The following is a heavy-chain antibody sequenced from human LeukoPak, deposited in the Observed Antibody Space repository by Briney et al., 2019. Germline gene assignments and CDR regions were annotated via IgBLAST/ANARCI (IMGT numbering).Heavy chain of an antibody. Sequence: AASVKVSCKASGYTFTGYYMHWVRQAPGQGLEWMGWINPNSGGTNYAQKFQGRVTMTRDTSISTAYMELSRLRSDDTAVYYCARVMLKQWLVGTWFDPWGQGTLVTVSS. CDR2: INPNSGGT. V-gene: IGHV1-2*02. J-gene: IGHJ5*02. D-gene: IGHD6-19*01. CDR1: GYTFTGYY. CDR3: ARVMLKQWLVGTWFDP.